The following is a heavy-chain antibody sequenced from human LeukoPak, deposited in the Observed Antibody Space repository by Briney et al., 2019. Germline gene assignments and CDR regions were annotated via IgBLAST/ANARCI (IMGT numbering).Heavy chain of an antibody. CDR3: AREGRGEYSDY. CDR2: INQDGSEK. V-gene: IGHV3-7*01. Sequence: GGSRRLSCAASGFTFSSYWMNWVRQAPGKGLEWVANINQDGSEKYYVDSVKGRFTISRDNGKNSLYLQLNSLRAEDTAVYYCAREGRGEYSDYWGQGTLVTVSS. D-gene: IGHD3-10*01. J-gene: IGHJ4*02. CDR1: GFTFSSYW.